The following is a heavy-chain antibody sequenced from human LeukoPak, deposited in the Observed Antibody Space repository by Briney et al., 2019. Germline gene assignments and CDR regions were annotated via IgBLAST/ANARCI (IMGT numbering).Heavy chain of an antibody. CDR3: ATTEMDYYDSSGYTI. CDR1: GGSISSYY. Sequence: SETLSLTCTVSGGSISSYYWGWIRQPPGKGLEWIGYIYYGGSTNYNPSLKSRVTISVDTSKNQFSLKLSSVTAADTAVYYCATTEMDYYDSSGYTIWGQGTMVTVSS. J-gene: IGHJ3*02. CDR2: IYYGGST. V-gene: IGHV4-59*01. D-gene: IGHD3-22*01.